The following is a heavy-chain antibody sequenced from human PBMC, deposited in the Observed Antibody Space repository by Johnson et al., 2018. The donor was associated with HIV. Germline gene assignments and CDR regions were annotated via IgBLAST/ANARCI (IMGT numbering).Heavy chain of an antibody. CDR3: ARVTGGYYSSSFGNAFDI. V-gene: IGHV3-25*05. D-gene: IGHD6-6*01. J-gene: IGHJ3*02. Sequence: EVQLVESGGGLAKPAWSPRLSCAASQFTFSSYYMNCVRQASGNGLELVGQVNPNGGITYLIDSGKDRFSTSRDNAKNTLHLQMNSLRAEDTAFYYCARVTGGYYSSSFGNAFDIWGQGTMVTVSS. CDR2: VNPNGGIT. CDR1: QFTFSSYY.